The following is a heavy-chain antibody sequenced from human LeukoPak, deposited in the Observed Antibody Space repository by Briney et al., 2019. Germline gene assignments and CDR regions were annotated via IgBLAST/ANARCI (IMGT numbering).Heavy chain of an antibody. CDR2: IYTTGST. V-gene: IGHV4-4*07. CDR3: ARQIAVAGKAGFVY. Sequence: SETLSLTCTVSGGSISSYYWTWIRQPAGKGLEWIGRIYTTGSTNYNPSLNSRVTMSVDTSKNQFSLKLSSVTAADTAVYYCARQIAVAGKAGFVYWGQGTLVTVSS. CDR1: GGSISSYY. J-gene: IGHJ4*02. D-gene: IGHD6-19*01.